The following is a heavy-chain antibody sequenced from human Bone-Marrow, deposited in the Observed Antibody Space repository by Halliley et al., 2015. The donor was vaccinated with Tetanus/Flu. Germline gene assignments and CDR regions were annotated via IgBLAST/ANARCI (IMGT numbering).Heavy chain of an antibody. CDR1: GFIFSDYA. D-gene: IGHD2-15*01. CDR2: FYYSGST. CDR3: ARARGPYSGMEFDY. J-gene: IGHJ4*02. V-gene: IGHV4-59*01. Sequence: LRLSCAASGFIFSDYAMSWIRQPPGKGLEWIGYFYYSGSTNYNPSLKSRVTIAADTSKNQFSLKGSSVTAADTAVFYCARARGPYSGMEFDYWGQGALVPVSS.